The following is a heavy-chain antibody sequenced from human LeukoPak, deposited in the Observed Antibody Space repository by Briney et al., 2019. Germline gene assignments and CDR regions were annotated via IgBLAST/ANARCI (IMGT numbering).Heavy chain of an antibody. CDR2: IYYSGST. CDR1: GGSISSGGYY. Sequence: SETLSLTCTVSGGSISSGGYYWSWIRQHPGKGLEWIGYIYYSGSTYYNPSLKSRVTISVDTSKNQFSLKLSSVTAADTAVYYCARILKSRYYDYVWGSYRKIDYFDYWGQGTLVTVSS. CDR3: ARILKSRYYDYVWGSYRKIDYFDY. J-gene: IGHJ4*02. D-gene: IGHD3-16*02. V-gene: IGHV4-31*03.